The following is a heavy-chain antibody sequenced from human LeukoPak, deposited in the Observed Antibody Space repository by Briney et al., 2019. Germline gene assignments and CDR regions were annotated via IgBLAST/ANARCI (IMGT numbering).Heavy chain of an antibody. D-gene: IGHD3-22*01. CDR3: ARDFYYDSSGSSDAFDI. CDR2: IDPNSGGT. J-gene: IGHJ3*02. V-gene: IGHV1-2*02. Sequence: ASVKVSCKASGYTFTGYYMHWVRQAPGQGLEWMGWIDPNSGGTKYAQKFQGRVTMTRDTSISTAYMELSRLRSDDTAVYYCARDFYYDSSGSSDAFDIWGQGTMVTVSS. CDR1: GYTFTGYY.